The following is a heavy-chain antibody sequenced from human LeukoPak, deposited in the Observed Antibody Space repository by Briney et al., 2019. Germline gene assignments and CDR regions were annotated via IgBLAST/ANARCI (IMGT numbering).Heavy chain of an antibody. CDR3: AKDISITGTTGREFVY. D-gene: IGHD1-20*01. J-gene: IGHJ4*02. V-gene: IGHV3-43*02. Sequence: GGSLRLSCAASGFTFDDYAMHWVRHAPGKGLEWVSLISGDGVSTYFADSVKGRFTISRDNSKNSLYLQMNSLRTEDTALYYCAKDISITGTTGREFVYWGQGTLVTVSS. CDR2: ISGDGVST. CDR1: GFTFDDYA.